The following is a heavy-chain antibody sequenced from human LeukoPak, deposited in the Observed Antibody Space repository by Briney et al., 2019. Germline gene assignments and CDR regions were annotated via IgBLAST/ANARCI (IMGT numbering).Heavy chain of an antibody. J-gene: IGHJ4*02. Sequence: ASVKVSCKVSGYTLTELSMHWVRQAPGKGLEWMGGFDPEDGETIYAQKFQGRVTMTEDTSTDTAYMELSSLRSEDTAVYYCATGVNPGPPYGYDYWGQGTPVTVSS. CDR2: FDPEDGET. CDR1: GYTLTELS. D-gene: IGHD5-18*01. CDR3: ATGVNPGPPYGYDY. V-gene: IGHV1-24*01.